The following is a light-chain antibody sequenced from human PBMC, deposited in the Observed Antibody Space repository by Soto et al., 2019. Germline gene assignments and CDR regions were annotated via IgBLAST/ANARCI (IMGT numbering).Light chain of an antibody. CDR1: QSVSTY. CDR3: QQYNDWPRT. J-gene: IGKJ1*01. Sequence: EIVMTQSPATLSVSPGDRATLSCRASQSVSTYLAWYQQKPGQAPRFLIYGASTRATGVPDRFSGSGSGTDFTLTISSLQSEDFAVYYCQQYNDWPRTFGQGTKVEIK. V-gene: IGKV3-15*01. CDR2: GAS.